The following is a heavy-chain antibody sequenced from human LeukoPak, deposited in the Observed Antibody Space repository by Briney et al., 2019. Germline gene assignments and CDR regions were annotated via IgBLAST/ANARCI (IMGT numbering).Heavy chain of an antibody. J-gene: IGHJ5*02. D-gene: IGHD2-15*01. Sequence: GGSLRLSCAASGFTFSTYSMNWVRRAPGKGLEWVSSISTSSSYIYYADSVRGRFTISRDNAKNSLYLQMNSLRAEDTAVYSCARGADGVSSNSRGWFDPWGQGTLVTVSS. CDR3: ARGADGVSSNSRGWFDP. V-gene: IGHV3-21*01. CDR2: ISTSSSYI. CDR1: GFTFSTYS.